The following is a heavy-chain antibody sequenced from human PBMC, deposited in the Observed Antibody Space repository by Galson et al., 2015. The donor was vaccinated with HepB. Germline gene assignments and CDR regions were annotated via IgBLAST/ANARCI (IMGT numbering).Heavy chain of an antibody. CDR3: ANPALPYPIWSGYQIPFDY. D-gene: IGHD3-3*01. V-gene: IGHV3-23*01. J-gene: IGHJ4*02. CDR1: GFTFSSYA. Sequence: SLRLSCAASGFTFSSYAMSWVRQAPGKGLEWVSAISGSGGSTYYADSVKGRFTISRDNSKNTLYLQMNSLRAEDTAVYYCANPALPYPIWSGYQIPFDYWGQGTLVTVSS. CDR2: ISGSGGST.